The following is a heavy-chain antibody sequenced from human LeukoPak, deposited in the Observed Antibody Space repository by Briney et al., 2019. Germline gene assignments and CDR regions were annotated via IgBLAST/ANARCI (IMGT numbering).Heavy chain of an antibody. Sequence: ASVKVSCKASGYTFTGYYMHWVRQAPGQGLEWMGWINPNSGGTNYAQKFQGRVTVTRDTSISTAYMELSRLRSDDTTVYYRARAHGYCSGGSCYRSPYYYYYMDVWGKGTTVTVS. CDR1: GYTFTGYY. CDR2: INPNSGGT. D-gene: IGHD2-15*01. J-gene: IGHJ6*03. CDR3: ARAHGYCSGGSCYRSPYYYYYMDV. V-gene: IGHV1-2*02.